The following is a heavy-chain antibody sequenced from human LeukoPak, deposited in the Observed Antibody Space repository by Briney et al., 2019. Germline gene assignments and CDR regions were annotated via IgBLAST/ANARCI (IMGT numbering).Heavy chain of an antibody. CDR3: ARDPLVGSSPFDF. J-gene: IGHJ4*02. Sequence: PGGSLRLSCAASGFTFSNYWMNWVRQAPGKGLEWVSSISSSGSYIYYADSVRGRFTISRDNTKNSLYLQMNSLRAEDTAVYYCARDPLVGSSPFDFWGQGTLVTVSS. CDR2: ISSSGSYI. CDR1: GFTFSNYW. D-gene: IGHD6-6*01. V-gene: IGHV3-21*01.